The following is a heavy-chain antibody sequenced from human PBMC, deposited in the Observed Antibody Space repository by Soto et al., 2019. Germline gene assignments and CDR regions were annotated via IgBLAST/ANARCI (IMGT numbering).Heavy chain of an antibody. CDR1: GFTFNSYQ. V-gene: IGHV3-48*03. CDR2: ISSSGSTI. Sequence: GGSLRLSCTASGFTFNSYQMNWVRQAPGKGLQWVSYISSSGSTIYYADLAKGRFTISRDNAKNSLYLQMNSLRAEDTALYYCARDIGDYDTSGYYYTYHHYGLDVWGQGKKVTVSS. J-gene: IGHJ6*02. D-gene: IGHD3-22*01. CDR3: ARDIGDYDTSGYYYTYHHYGLDV.